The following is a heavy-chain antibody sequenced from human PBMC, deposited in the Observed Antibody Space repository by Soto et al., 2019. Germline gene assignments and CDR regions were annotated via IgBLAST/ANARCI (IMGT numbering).Heavy chain of an antibody. Sequence: GESLRLSGAASGFTVSRNHMSLVRQAPGKGLEWVSLIYCGGRTSHADSVKGRFTLSRDNSKNILYFQMNRLRPEDTAVYFCARAPSGSYYSYYWGEGTLVIVSS. CDR1: GFTVSRNH. CDR3: ARAPSGSYYSYY. V-gene: IGHV3-53*01. D-gene: IGHD3-10*01. J-gene: IGHJ4*02. CDR2: IYCGGRT.